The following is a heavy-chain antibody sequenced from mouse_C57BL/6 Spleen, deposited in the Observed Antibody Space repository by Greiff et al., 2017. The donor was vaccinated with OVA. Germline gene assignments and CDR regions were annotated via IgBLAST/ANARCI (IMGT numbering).Heavy chain of an antibody. CDR1: GYAFSSSW. CDR3: ARGEVYYYGSSYVNYFDY. CDR2: IYPGAGDT. D-gene: IGHD1-1*01. Sequence: QVQLQQSGPELVKPGASVKISCKASGYAFSSSWMNWVKQRPGKGLEWIGRIYPGAGDTNYNGKFKGKATLTAAKSSSTAYMQLSSLTSEDSAVYFCARGEVYYYGSSYVNYFDYWGQGTTLTVSS. V-gene: IGHV1-82*01. J-gene: IGHJ2*01.